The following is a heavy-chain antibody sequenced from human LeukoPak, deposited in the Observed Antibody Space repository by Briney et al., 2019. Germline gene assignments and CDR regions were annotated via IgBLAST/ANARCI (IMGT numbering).Heavy chain of an antibody. D-gene: IGHD2-15*01. CDR3: ARSNIVVVAAAADV. J-gene: IGHJ3*01. CDR2: ITGNDGST. Sequence: GGSLRLSCAASGFYFSSYAMNWVRQAPGKGLEWVSSITGNDGSTYYADSVKGRFTISRDNSKKTLYRQMNTLRADDTALYFCARSNIVVVAAAADVWGQGTMVSVP. CDR1: GFYFSSYA. V-gene: IGHV3-23*01.